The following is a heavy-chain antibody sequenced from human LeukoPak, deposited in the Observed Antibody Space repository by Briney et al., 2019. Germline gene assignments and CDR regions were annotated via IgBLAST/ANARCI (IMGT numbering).Heavy chain of an antibody. D-gene: IGHD5-12*01. Sequence: PGRSLRLSCAASGFTFSSYGMHWVRQAPGKGLEWVAVIWYDGSNKYYADSVEGRFTISRDNSKNTLYLQMNSLRAEDTAVYYCARAHDSGYDSSFDYWGQGTLVTVSS. CDR3: ARAHDSGYDSSFDY. J-gene: IGHJ4*02. CDR2: IWYDGSNK. V-gene: IGHV3-33*01. CDR1: GFTFSSYG.